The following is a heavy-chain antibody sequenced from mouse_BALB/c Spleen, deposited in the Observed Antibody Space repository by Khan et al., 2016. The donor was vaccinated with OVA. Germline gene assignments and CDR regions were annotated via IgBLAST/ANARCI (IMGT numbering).Heavy chain of an antibody. CDR2: TYPGNGDT. CDR1: GYSFTNYW. Sequence: VQLQQSGAELARPGASVKLSCKASGYSFTNYWMQWVKQRPGQGLEWIGTTYPGNGDTRYTQNFKGKATLTADKSSNTAYMQRSSLASEDSAVYYCARGGITTGYFDYWGLGTTLTVSS. V-gene: IGHV1-87*01. D-gene: IGHD1-1*01. CDR3: ARGGITTGYFDY. J-gene: IGHJ2*01.